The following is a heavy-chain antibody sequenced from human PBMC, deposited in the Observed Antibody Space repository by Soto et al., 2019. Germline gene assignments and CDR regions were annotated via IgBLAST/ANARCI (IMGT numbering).Heavy chain of an antibody. CDR2: IYSDGTT. Sequence: EVQVVESGGGLVRPGGSLRLSCAASGFTVSSSYMSWVRQAPGKGLEWVSLIYSDGTTYYADSVKGRFTISRDNSKNTLYLQMNSMGDEDTAVYSCASTTAFAYWGQGTLVTVSS. CDR3: ASTTAFAY. D-gene: IGHD4-17*01. CDR1: GFTVSSSY. V-gene: IGHV3-66*01. J-gene: IGHJ4*02.